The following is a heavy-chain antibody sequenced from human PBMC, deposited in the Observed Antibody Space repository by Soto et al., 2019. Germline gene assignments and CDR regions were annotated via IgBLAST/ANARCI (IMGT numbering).Heavy chain of an antibody. Sequence: GASVKVSCKASGGTFSSYAISWVRQAPGQGLEWMGGIIPIFGTANYAQKFQGRVTITADESTSTAYMELSSLRSEDTAVYYCARTRCSSGWYDWFDLWGQGTLVPVSS. CDR1: GGTFSSYA. V-gene: IGHV1-69*13. CDR3: ARTRCSSGWYDWFDL. J-gene: IGHJ5*02. CDR2: IIPIFGTA. D-gene: IGHD6-19*01.